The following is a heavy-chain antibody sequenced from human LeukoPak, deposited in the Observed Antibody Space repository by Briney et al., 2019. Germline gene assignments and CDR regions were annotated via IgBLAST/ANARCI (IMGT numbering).Heavy chain of an antibody. CDR1: GYTFTGYY. CDR3: ARDGSWSSISYSDY. CDR2: INPNSGDT. J-gene: IGHJ4*02. Sequence: ASVKVSCKASGYTFTGYYIHWVRQAPGQGLEWMGWINPNSGDTKYEQRFQGRVTMTRDTSISSAYMELTRLRSDDAAVYFCARDGSWSSISYSDYWGQGTLVTVSS. V-gene: IGHV1-2*02. D-gene: IGHD2-2*01.